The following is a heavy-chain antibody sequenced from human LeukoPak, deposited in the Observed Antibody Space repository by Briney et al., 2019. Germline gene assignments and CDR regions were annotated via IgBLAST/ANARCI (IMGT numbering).Heavy chain of an antibody. D-gene: IGHD1-1*01. CDR1: GYTFTGYY. CDR2: INPNSGGT. Sequence: ASVKVSCKASGYTFTGYYMHWVRQAPGQGLEWMGWINPNSGGTNYAQKFQGRVTKTRDTSISTAYMELSRLRSDDTAVYYCARQLHYYYYYMDVWGKGTTVTVSS. J-gene: IGHJ6*03. CDR3: ARQLHYYYYYMDV. V-gene: IGHV1-2*02.